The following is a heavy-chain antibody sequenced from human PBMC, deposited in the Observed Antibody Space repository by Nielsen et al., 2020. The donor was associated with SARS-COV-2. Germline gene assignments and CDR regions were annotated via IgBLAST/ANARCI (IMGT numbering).Heavy chain of an antibody. V-gene: IGHV3-74*01. D-gene: IGHD1-26*01. CDR1: GFTFTAYW. Sequence: GESLKISCTASGFTFTAYWMHWVRQAPGKGLTWVSHINFDGTGTSYADSVKGRFTISRDNAKNTMYLQMNSLRAEDTAVYYCARDGVVGSTNTFDVWGQGTVVTVSS. J-gene: IGHJ3*01. CDR3: ARDGVVGSTNTFDV. CDR2: INFDGTGT.